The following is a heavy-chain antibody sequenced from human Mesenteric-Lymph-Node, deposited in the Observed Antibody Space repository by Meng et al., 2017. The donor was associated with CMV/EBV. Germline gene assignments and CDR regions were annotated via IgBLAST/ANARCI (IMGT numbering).Heavy chain of an antibody. CDR2: ISTSGITI. D-gene: IGHD6-19*01. CDR3: ARARIAETGTTRWFDP. J-gene: IGHJ5*02. Sequence: SGCTFSDYYRSWIRQAPGKGLEWVSYISTSGITIHIADSVEGRFTISRDNAKKSLYLQMNSLRVEDTAVYYCARARIAETGTTRWFDPWGQGTLVTVSS. V-gene: IGHV3-11*04. CDR1: GCTFSDYY.